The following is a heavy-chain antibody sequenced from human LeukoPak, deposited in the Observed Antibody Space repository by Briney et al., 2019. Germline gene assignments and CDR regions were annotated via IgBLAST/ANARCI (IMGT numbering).Heavy chain of an antibody. CDR1: GGSFSGYY. CDR3: AREAVAGVDY. Sequence: TETLSLTCAVYGGSFSGYYWSWIRQPPGKGLEWIGEINHSGSTNYNPSLKSRVTISVDTSKNQFSLKLSSVTAADTAVYYCAREAVAGVDYWGQGTLVTVSS. CDR2: INHSGST. D-gene: IGHD6-19*01. J-gene: IGHJ4*02. V-gene: IGHV4-34*01.